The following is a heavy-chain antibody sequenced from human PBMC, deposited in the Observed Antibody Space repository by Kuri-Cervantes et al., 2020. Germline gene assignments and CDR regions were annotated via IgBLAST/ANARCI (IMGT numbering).Heavy chain of an antibody. J-gene: IGHJ4*02. V-gene: IGHV3-9*01. CDR3: ARSGYCSGGSCYVYFDY. CDR1: GFTFDDYA. D-gene: IGHD2-15*01. Sequence: SLKISCAASGFTFDDYAMHWVRQAPGKGLEWVSGISWNRGSIGYADSVKGRFTISRDNAKNSLYLQMNGLRAEDTAVYYCARSGYCSGGSCYVYFDYWGQGTLVTVSS. CDR2: ISWNRGSI.